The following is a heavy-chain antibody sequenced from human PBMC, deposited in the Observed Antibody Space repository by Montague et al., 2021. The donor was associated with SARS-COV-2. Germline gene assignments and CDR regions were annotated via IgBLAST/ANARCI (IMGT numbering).Heavy chain of an antibody. CDR3: ARVHPLWFGELLLDYYYYYGMDV. CDR2: IYHSGST. CDR1: GGSISSSNW. D-gene: IGHD3-10*01. V-gene: IGHV4-4*02. Sequence: SETLSLTCAVSGGSISSSNWCSWVRPPPGKGLEWIGEIYHSGSTNYNPSLKSRVTISVDKSKNQFSLKLSSVTAADTAVYYCARVHPLWFGELLLDYYYYYGMDVWGQGTTVTVSS. J-gene: IGHJ6*02.